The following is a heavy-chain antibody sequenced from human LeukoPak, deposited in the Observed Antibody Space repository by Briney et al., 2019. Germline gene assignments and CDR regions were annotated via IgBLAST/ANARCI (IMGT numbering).Heavy chain of an antibody. CDR3: ARDKLVGATKYDY. J-gene: IGHJ4*02. V-gene: IGHV3-7*01. CDR2: MNQDGGEK. CDR1: GFTFSTYW. Sequence: PGGSLRLSCAASGFTFSTYWMSWVRQAPGKGLEWVANMNQDGGEKYYVDSVKGRLTISRDNAQNSLFLQMNSLRAEDTAVYYCARDKLVGATKYDYWGQGTLVTVSS. D-gene: IGHD1-26*01.